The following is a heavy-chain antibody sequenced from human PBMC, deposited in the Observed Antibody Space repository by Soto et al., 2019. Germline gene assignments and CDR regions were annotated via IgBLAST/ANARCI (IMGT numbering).Heavy chain of an antibody. V-gene: IGHV4-39*01. CDR1: GGSISSSSYY. D-gene: IGHD6-19*01. Sequence: SETLSLTCTVSGGSISSSSYYWGWIRQPPGKGLEWIGSIYYSGSTYYNPSLKSRVTISVDTSKNQFSLKLSSVTAADTAVYYCARRTHSSGWYIGPLFDYWGQGTLVTVSS. J-gene: IGHJ4*02. CDR3: ARRTHSSGWYIGPLFDY. CDR2: IYYSGST.